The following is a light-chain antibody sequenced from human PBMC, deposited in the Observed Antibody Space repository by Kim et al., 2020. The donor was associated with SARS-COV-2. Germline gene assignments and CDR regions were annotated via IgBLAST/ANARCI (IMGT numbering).Light chain of an antibody. CDR2: KDS. CDR3: YSAADNNVV. Sequence: VSPGQTARITCSGDVLAKKYARWFQQKPGQAPVLVIYKDSERPSGIPERFSGSRSGTIVTLTISGAQVEDEADYYCYSAADNNVVFGGGTQLTVL. V-gene: IGLV3-27*01. CDR1: VLAKKY. J-gene: IGLJ2*01.